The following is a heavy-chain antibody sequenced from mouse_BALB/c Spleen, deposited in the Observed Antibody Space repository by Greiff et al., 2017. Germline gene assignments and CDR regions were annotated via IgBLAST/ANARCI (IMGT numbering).Heavy chain of an antibody. D-gene: IGHD2-14*01. Sequence: EVKLVESGGDLVKPGGSLKLSCAASGFTFSSYGMSWVRQTPDKRLEWVATISSGGSYTYYPDSVKGRFTISRDNAKNTLYLQMSSLKSEDTAMYYCAREGRGYDGYWYFDVWGAGTTVTVSS. J-gene: IGHJ1*01. V-gene: IGHV5-6*02. CDR2: ISSGGSYT. CDR1: GFTFSSYG. CDR3: AREGRGYDGYWYFDV.